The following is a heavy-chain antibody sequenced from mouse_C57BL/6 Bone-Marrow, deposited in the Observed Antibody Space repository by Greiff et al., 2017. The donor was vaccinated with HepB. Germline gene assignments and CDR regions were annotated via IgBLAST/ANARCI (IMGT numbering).Heavy chain of an antibody. V-gene: IGHV3-8*01. J-gene: IGHJ4*01. Sequence: EVKLVESGPGLAKPSQTLSLSCSVTGYSITSDYWNWIRKFPGKKLEYMGYISCSGSTYYNPSLKSRISITRDTSKNQYYLQLNSVTTEDTATYYCAKGYSNYSYYYAMDYWGQGTSVTVSS. D-gene: IGHD2-5*01. CDR1: GYSITSDY. CDR3: AKGYSNYSYYYAMDY. CDR2: ISCSGST.